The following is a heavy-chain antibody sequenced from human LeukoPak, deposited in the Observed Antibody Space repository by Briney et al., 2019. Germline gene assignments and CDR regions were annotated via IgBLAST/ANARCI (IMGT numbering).Heavy chain of an antibody. Sequence: GGSLRLSCAASGFTFSSYAMSWVRQAPGKGLEWVSAISGSGGSTYYADSVKGRFTISRDNSKNTLYLQMNSLRAEDTAVYYCAKDKAAAGFYYYYYMDVWGKGTTVTVSS. D-gene: IGHD6-13*01. CDR2: ISGSGGST. CDR1: GFTFSSYA. CDR3: AKDKAAAGFYYYYYMDV. V-gene: IGHV3-23*01. J-gene: IGHJ6*03.